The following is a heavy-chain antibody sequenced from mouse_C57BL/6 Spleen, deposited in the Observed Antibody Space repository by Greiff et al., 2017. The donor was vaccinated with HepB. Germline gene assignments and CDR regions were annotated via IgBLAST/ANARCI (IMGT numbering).Heavy chain of an antibody. CDR1: GYTFTSYW. CDR3: ARGGDYYWFAY. J-gene: IGHJ3*01. V-gene: IGHV1-69*01. Sequence: VQLQQPGAELVMPGASVKLSCKASGYTFTSYWMHWVKLRPGQGLEWIGEIDPSDSYTNYNQKFKGKSTLTVDKSSSTAYMLLSSLTSEDSAVYFCARGGDYYWFAYWGQGTLVTVSA. D-gene: IGHD1-1*01. CDR2: IDPSDSYT.